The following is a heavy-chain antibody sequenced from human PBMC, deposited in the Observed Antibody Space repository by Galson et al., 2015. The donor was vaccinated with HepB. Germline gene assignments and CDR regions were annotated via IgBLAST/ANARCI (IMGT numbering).Heavy chain of an antibody. Sequence: PALVKPTQTLTLTCTFSGFSLSTSGVGVGWIRQPPGKALEWLALIYWDDDKRYSPSLKSRLTITKDTSKNQVVLTMTNMDPVDTATYYCARTHTTITGTTLDPWGQGTLVTVSS. CDR3: ARTHTTITGTTLDP. CDR2: IYWDDDK. CDR1: GFSLSTSGVG. V-gene: IGHV2-5*02. J-gene: IGHJ5*02. D-gene: IGHD1-7*01.